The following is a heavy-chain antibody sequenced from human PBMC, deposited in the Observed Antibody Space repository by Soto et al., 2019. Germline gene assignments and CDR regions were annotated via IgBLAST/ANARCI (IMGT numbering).Heavy chain of an antibody. V-gene: IGHV3-23*01. CDR2: INVSGALT. D-gene: IGHD5-12*01. J-gene: IGHJ4*02. CDR3: ARANLTPVAKIDS. Sequence: GSLRLSCAASGFPFDAHGMAWVRQSPGKGLQWVSSINVSGALTYYIESVKGRFTISRDNSEHTLYLQMNNLEADDTAVYYCARANLTPVAKIDSWGLGTLVTVPS. CDR1: GFPFDAHG.